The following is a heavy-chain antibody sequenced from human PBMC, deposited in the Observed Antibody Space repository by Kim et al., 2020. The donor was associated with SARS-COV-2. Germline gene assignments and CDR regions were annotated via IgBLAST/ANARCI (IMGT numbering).Heavy chain of an antibody. V-gene: IGHV3-21*01. Sequence: GGSLRLSCAPSGFSFNTYTMDWVRQAPGKGLEWVSSITISSTHIYYADSVEGRFTISRDNARNSVYLHMNSLRVDDTAIYYCARGWFGQVGDYWGQGARVTISS. D-gene: IGHD3-10*01. CDR2: ITISSTHI. CDR1: GFSFNTYT. CDR3: ARGWFGQVGDY. J-gene: IGHJ4*02.